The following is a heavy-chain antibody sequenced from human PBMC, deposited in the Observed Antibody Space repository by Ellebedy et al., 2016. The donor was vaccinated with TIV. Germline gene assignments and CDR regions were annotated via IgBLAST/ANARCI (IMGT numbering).Heavy chain of an antibody. Sequence: ASVKVSCRTSGDTFSRYAISWVRQAPGQGLEWMGGIIPILGVPNYAQKFLGRLTNTADESTSTVYMELSSLRSEETAVYYCARDVEELGRKNYGMDVWGQGTTVIVSS. J-gene: IGHJ6*02. CDR2: IIPILGVP. D-gene: IGHD7-27*01. CDR1: GDTFSRYA. V-gene: IGHV1-69*10. CDR3: ARDVEELGRKNYGMDV.